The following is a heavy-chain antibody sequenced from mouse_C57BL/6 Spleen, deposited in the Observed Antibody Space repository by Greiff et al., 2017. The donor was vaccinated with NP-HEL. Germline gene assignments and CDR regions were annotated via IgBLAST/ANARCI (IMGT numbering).Heavy chain of an antibody. D-gene: IGHD4-1*01. CDR3: ARSFHWDGDY. CDR2: IHPNSGST. Sequence: QVQLQQPGAELVKPGASVKLSCKASGYTFTSSWMHWVKPRPGQGLEWLGMIHPNSGSTNYNEKFKSKATLTVDKSSSTAYMQLSSLTSEDSAVYYCARSFHWDGDYWGQGTSVTVSS. J-gene: IGHJ4*01. CDR1: GYTFTSSW. V-gene: IGHV1-64*01.